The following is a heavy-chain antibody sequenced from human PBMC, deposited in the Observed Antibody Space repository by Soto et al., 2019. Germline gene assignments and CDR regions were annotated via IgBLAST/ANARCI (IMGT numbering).Heavy chain of an antibody. CDR2: IYYSGSS. V-gene: IGHV4-30-4*01. J-gene: IGHJ5*02. D-gene: IGHD3-10*01. CDR1: GGSISSDDYY. Sequence: QVQLQESGPGLVKPSQTLSLTCTVSGGSISSDDYYWSWIRQPPGKGLEWIGYIYYSGSSYYNPSLKSRVTISTDTSKNQLSLRLSSVTAADTAVYYCARTSPRGSGTWFDPWGQGTLVTVSS. CDR3: ARTSPRGSGTWFDP.